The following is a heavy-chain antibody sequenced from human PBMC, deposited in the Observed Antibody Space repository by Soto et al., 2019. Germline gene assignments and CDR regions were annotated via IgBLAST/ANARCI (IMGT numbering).Heavy chain of an antibody. V-gene: IGHV3-48*04. CDR1: GFSFSSHS. D-gene: IGHD6-13*01. CDR3: ARDSSSWYSSGMDV. Sequence: PGGSLRLSCAASGFSFSSHSMNWVRQAPGKGLEWVSYISSWSETVYYADSVKGRFTISRDNAKNSLYLQMNSLRAEDTAVYCCARDSSSWYSSGMDVWGQGTTVTVSS. J-gene: IGHJ6*02. CDR2: ISSWSETV.